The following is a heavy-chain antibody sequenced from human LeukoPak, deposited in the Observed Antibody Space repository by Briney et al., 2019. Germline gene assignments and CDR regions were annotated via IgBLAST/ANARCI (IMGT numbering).Heavy chain of an antibody. V-gene: IGHV3-23*01. J-gene: IGHJ1*01. Sequence: GSLRLSCAASGFTFSSYAMSWVRQAPGKGLEWVSAISGSGGSTYYADSVKGRFTISRDNSKNTLYLQMNSLRAEDTAVYYCAKDQFDCSSTSCPRYAEYFQHWGQGTLVTVSP. D-gene: IGHD2-2*01. CDR2: ISGSGGST. CDR3: AKDQFDCSSTSCPRYAEYFQH. CDR1: GFTFSSYA.